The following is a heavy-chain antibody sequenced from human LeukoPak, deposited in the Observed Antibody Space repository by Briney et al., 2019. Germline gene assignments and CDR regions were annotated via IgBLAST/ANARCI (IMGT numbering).Heavy chain of an antibody. Sequence: SETLSLTCTVSGGSISSGDYYWSWIRQPPGKGLEWIGYIYYSGSTYYNPSLKSRVTISVDMSKNQFSLKLSSVTAADTAVYYCARATNVPAFDIWGQGTMVTVSS. CDR1: GGSISSGDYY. D-gene: IGHD2-8*01. J-gene: IGHJ3*02. CDR2: IYYSGST. V-gene: IGHV4-30-4*08. CDR3: ARATNVPAFDI.